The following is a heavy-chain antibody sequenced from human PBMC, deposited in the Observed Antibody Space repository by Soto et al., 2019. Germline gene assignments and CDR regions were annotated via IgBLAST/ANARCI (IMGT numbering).Heavy chain of an antibody. J-gene: IGHJ3*02. CDR3: ARDAPLVGATMGDAFDI. CDR1: GGSVSSGRYY. CDR2: IYYSGST. D-gene: IGHD1-26*01. Sequence: HVQLQESGPGLVKPSETLSLTCTVSGGSVSSGRYYWSWIRQPPGKGLEWIGSIYYSGSTNYNPSRKSRVPISVDTSKNQLSLNLSSVTAAYTDVYSCARDAPLVGATMGDAFDIWGQGTMVTVSS. V-gene: IGHV4-61*01.